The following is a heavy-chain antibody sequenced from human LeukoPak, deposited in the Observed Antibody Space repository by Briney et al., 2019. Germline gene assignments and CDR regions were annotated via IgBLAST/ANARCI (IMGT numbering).Heavy chain of an antibody. Sequence: TSVKVSCKASGFTFTSSAMQWVRQARGQRLEWIGWIVVGSGNTNYAQKFQERVTITRGMSTSRAYMELSSLRSEDTAVYYCAAVQVGANYYFDYWGQGTLVTVSS. CDR3: AAVQVGANYYFDY. D-gene: IGHD1-26*01. J-gene: IGHJ4*02. V-gene: IGHV1-58*02. CDR1: GFTFTSSA. CDR2: IVVGSGNT.